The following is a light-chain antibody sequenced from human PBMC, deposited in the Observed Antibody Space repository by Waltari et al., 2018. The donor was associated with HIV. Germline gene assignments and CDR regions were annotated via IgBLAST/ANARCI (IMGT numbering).Light chain of an antibody. CDR3: QVWDSSNEHVV. V-gene: IGLV3-21*04. J-gene: IGLJ3*02. CDR2: YNS. Sequence: SYVLTQPPSVSVAPGAAATISCGAWNIGGKSDHWYKQQPGQAPVLVTRYNSDRPSGITDRISGSNSGHTATLTITSVEAGDEATYYCQVWDSSNEHVVFGGGTELTVL. CDR1: NIGGKS.